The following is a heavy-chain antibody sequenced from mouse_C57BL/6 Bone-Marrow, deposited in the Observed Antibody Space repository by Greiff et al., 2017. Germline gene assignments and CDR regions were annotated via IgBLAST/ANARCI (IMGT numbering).Heavy chain of an antibody. CDR1: GFNIKDDY. J-gene: IGHJ3*01. Sequence: EVQLQQSGAELVRPGASVKLSCTASGFNIKDDYMHWVKQRPEQGLEWIGWIDPENGDTEYASKFQGKATITADTSSNTAYLQLSSLTSEDTAVYYCTPTTVVATRGQGTLVTVSA. CDR2: IDPENGDT. CDR3: TPTTVVAT. V-gene: IGHV14-4*01. D-gene: IGHD1-1*01.